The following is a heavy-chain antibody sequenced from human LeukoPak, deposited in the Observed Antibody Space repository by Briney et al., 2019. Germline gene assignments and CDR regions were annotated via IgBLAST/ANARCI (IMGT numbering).Heavy chain of an antibody. CDR2: IRQDGSDK. CDR3: ARDVREYCSTSSCPPYYSDY. V-gene: IGHV3-7*01. J-gene: IGHJ4*02. Sequence: TGGSLRLSCAASGFTFSNYYMSWVRQAPGKGLEWVANIRQDGSDKYYADSVKGRFTISRDNARKSLSLQMNSLRAEDTAVYYCARDVREYCSTSSCPPYYSDYWGQGTLVTVSS. D-gene: IGHD2-2*01. CDR1: GFTFSNYY.